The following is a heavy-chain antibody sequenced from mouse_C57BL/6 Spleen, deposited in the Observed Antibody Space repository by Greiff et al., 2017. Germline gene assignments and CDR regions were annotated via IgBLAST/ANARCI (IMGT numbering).Heavy chain of an antibody. CDR1: GFTFSSYA. CDR3: ARDDTPGYGNAMDY. Sequence: EVKLMESGGGLVKPGGSLKLSCAVSGFTFSSYAMSWVRQTPEKRLEWVATIGDGGSSTYYPDNVEGRFSISRDNAKNNLYLQISHLKSEDTAMYYCARDDTPGYGNAMDYWGQGTSVTVSS. J-gene: IGHJ4*01. CDR2: IGDGGSST. V-gene: IGHV5-4*01. D-gene: IGHD3-2*02.